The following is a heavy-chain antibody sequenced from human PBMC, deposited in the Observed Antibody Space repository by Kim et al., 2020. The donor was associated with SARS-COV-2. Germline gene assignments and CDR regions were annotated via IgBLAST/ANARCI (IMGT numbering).Heavy chain of an antibody. Sequence: IFYGGSVKGRFTISRDNAKNSLYLQMNSLRAEDTAVYYCAREESLAGDYWGQGTLVTVSS. CDR2: I. V-gene: IGHV3-7*01. D-gene: IGHD3-10*01. J-gene: IGHJ4*02. CDR3: AREESLAGDY.